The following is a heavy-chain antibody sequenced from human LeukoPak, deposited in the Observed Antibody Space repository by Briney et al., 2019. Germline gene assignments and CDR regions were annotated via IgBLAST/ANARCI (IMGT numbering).Heavy chain of an antibody. CDR1: GGSISSYY. Sequence: SETLSLTCTVSGGSISSYYWSWIRQPPGKGLEWIGYIYYSGSTNYNPSLKSRVTTSVDTSKNQFSLKLSSVTAADTAMYYCARDQGDGYNDYWGQGTLVTVSS. V-gene: IGHV4-59*01. D-gene: IGHD5-24*01. CDR2: IYYSGST. J-gene: IGHJ4*02. CDR3: ARDQGDGYNDY.